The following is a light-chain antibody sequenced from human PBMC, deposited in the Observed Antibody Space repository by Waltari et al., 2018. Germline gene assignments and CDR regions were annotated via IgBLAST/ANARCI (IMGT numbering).Light chain of an antibody. J-gene: IGKJ1*01. Sequence: DIQMTQSPSSLSASVGDRVTITCRASQSISSYLNWYQKKPGKAPKLLTYEASSLQRGVPSRFSGSGSGTDFTLTISRLQPEDFATYYCQQSYSTPWTFGQGTKVEIK. CDR1: QSISSY. V-gene: IGKV1-39*01. CDR3: QQSYSTPWT. CDR2: EAS.